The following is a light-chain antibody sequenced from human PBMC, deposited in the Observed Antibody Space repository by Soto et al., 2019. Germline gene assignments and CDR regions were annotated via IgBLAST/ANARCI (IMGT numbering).Light chain of an antibody. CDR2: YIS. J-gene: IGKJ5*01. CDR3: QQHNQWPIT. V-gene: IGKV3D-15*01. Sequence: EIVRTQSPATLSLSLGETASLSCRASQSAGNFLAWYQQKPGQAPRLLIYYISTRATGIPARFSGSGSGTEFTLTINSLQSEDSAVYYCQQHNQWPITFGQGTRLEIK. CDR1: QSAGNF.